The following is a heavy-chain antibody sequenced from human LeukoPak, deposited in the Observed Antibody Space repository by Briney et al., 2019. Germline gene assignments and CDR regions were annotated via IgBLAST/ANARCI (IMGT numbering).Heavy chain of an antibody. J-gene: IGHJ5*02. V-gene: IGHV4-31*03. Sequence: PSEALSLTCTVSGGSISSGGYYWSWIRQHPGKGLEWIGYIYYSGSTYYNPSLKSRVTISVDTSKNQFSLKLSSVTAADTAVYYCARDHSSSRVIGFDPWGQGTLVNVSS. CDR2: IYYSGST. D-gene: IGHD6-13*01. CDR3: ARDHSSSRVIGFDP. CDR1: GGSISSGGYY.